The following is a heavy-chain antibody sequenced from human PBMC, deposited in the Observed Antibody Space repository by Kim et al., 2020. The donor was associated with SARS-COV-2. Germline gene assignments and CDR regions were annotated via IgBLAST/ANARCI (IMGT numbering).Heavy chain of an antibody. V-gene: IGHV3-11*01. Sequence: GGSLRLSCAASGFTFSDYYMSWIRQAPGKGLEWVSYISSSGSTIYYADSVKGRFTISRDNAKNSLYLQMNSLRAEDTAVYYCARGRYYYDSSGYYGAFDIWGQGTMVTVSS. D-gene: IGHD3-22*01. J-gene: IGHJ3*02. CDR3: ARGRYYYDSSGYYGAFDI. CDR1: GFTFSDYY. CDR2: ISSSGSTI.